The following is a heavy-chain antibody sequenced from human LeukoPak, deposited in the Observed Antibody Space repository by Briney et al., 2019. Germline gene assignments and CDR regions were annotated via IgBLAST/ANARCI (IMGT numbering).Heavy chain of an antibody. J-gene: IGHJ4*02. V-gene: IGHV1-24*01. Sequence: ASGKVSCRVSGDTLTEISIHWVRQTPGKGLEWMGGLHPEDREVIYAQKFQGRVTMTEDSSTDTAYMDLRSLRSEDTAVYYCATAEQLVWGQGTLVTVSS. CDR2: LHPEDREV. CDR3: ATAEQLV. CDR1: GDTLTEIS. D-gene: IGHD6-6*01.